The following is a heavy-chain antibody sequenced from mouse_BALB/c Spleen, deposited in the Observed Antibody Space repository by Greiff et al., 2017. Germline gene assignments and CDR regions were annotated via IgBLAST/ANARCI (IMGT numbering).Heavy chain of an antibody. CDR1: GFTFSSYA. Sequence: EVQLVESGGGLVKPGGSLKLSCAASGFTFSSYAMSWVRQSPEKRLEWVAEISSGGSYTYYPDTVTGRFTISRDNAKNTLYLEMSSLRYEDTAMYYCARERGRAMDYWGQGTSVTVSS. CDR3: ARERGRAMDY. J-gene: IGHJ4*01. CDR2: ISSGGSYT. V-gene: IGHV5-9-4*01.